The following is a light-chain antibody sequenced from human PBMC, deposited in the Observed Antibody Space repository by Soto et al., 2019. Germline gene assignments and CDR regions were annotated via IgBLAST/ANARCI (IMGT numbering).Light chain of an antibody. CDR2: AAS. CDR3: QQYGSSPRIT. CDR1: QSFSGTY. V-gene: IGKV3-20*01. J-gene: IGKJ5*01. Sequence: EMVLTQSPGTLSLSPGERATLSCRASQSFSGTYLAWYQQKPGQAPRLLIYAASTRATGIPDRFSGSGSGTDFTITISRLEPEDFAVYYCQQYGSSPRITFGHGTRLAIK.